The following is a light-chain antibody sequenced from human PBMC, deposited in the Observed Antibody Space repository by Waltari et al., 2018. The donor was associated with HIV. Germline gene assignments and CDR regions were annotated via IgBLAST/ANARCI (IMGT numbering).Light chain of an antibody. Sequence: QAVVTQEPSLTVSPGGTVTITCAPSTGAVTTGHSAYWLQQRAGQAPMTLIFDTTTTHSWTPARFSGSLRGGKAALTLSGAQLEDEADYYCFLSYSGAWVFGGGTKLTVL. CDR3: FLSYSGAWV. V-gene: IGLV7-46*01. CDR1: TGAVTTGHS. J-gene: IGLJ3*02. CDR2: DTT.